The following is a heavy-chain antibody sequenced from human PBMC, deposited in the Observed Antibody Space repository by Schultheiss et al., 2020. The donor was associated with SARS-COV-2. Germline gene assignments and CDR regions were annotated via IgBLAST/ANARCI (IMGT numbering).Heavy chain of an antibody. CDR1: GYTFTSYD. J-gene: IGHJ4*02. CDR2: MNPNSGNT. V-gene: IGHV1-8*01. D-gene: IGHD1-26*01. Sequence: ASVKVSCKASGYTFTSYDINWVRQATGQGLEWMGWMNPNSGNTGYAQKFQGRVTMTRNTSISTAYMELSSLRSEDTAVYYCARDGSYSELFDYWGQGTLVTVSS. CDR3: ARDGSYSELFDY.